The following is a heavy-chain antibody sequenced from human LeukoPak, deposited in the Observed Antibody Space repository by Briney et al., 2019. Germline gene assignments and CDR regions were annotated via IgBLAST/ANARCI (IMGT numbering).Heavy chain of an antibody. J-gene: IGHJ4*02. V-gene: IGHV3-30*02. CDR1: GFTLSSYG. Sequence: GGCLRLSCSASGFTLSSYGMHSGPQAPGKGLGRVAFIRYDGSNKYYAASVKGRFTISRDNSKNTLYLQMNSLRAEDTAVYYCAKGSLWYYYGSGSQLDYWGQGTLVTVSS. CDR3: AKGSLWYYYGSGSQLDY. D-gene: IGHD3-10*01. CDR2: IRYDGSNK.